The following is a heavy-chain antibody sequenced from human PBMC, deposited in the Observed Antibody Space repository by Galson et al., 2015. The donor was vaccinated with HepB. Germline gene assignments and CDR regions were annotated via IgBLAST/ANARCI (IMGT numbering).Heavy chain of an antibody. Sequence: SLRLSCAAPGITFSTYVMSWVRQAPGKGPEWVSSIVGSGESTFYADSVKGRFTISRDNSRNTLYLQMNRLRADDTAIYYCAKTSYCDGGPCFSGYFDSWGQGTLVAVSS. CDR3: AKTSYCDGGPCFSGYFDS. J-gene: IGHJ4*02. D-gene: IGHD2-21*01. CDR1: GITFSTYV. CDR2: IVGSGEST. V-gene: IGHV3-23*01.